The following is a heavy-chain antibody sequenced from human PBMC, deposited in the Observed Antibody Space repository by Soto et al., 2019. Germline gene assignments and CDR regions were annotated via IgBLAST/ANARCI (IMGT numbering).Heavy chain of an antibody. CDR2: VSYSGST. V-gene: IGHV4-39*01. J-gene: IGHJ4*02. D-gene: IGHD6-19*01. CDR1: GGSISNSSYL. Sequence: QLQLQESGPRLVKPSETLSLTCTVSGGSISNSSYLWGWIRQPPGKGLQWIGSVSYSGSTYYNPSLKSRVTISVDTSKTQSSLRLSSVTAADTAVYYCSRIAVSGPIIGFDYWGQGALVTVSS. CDR3: SRIAVSGPIIGFDY.